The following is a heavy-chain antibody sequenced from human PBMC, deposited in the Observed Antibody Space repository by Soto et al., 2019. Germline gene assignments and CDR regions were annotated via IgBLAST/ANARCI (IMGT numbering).Heavy chain of an antibody. CDR2: ISGSGGST. Sequence: GGSLRLSCAASGFTFSSYALRCVRQAPWKGLEWFSAISGSGGSTYYADSVKGRFTISRDNSKNTLYLQMNSLRAEDTAVYYCAKYGRVRSGYYFFDYGGQGTLVTVSS. J-gene: IGHJ4*02. CDR1: GFTFSSYA. CDR3: AKYGRVRSGYYFFDY. V-gene: IGHV3-23*01. D-gene: IGHD3-22*01.